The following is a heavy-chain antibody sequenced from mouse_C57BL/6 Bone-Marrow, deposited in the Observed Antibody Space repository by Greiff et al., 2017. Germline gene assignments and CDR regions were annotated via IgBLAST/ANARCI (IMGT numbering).Heavy chain of an antibody. Sequence: QVQLQQPGAELVKPGASVKVSCKASGYTFTSYWMHWVKQRPGQGLEWIGRIHPSDSDTNYNQKFKGKATLTVDKSSSTAYMQLSSLTSEDSAVYYCAMTSYCYGSSLWYFDVWGTGTTVTVSS. CDR1: GYTFTSYW. J-gene: IGHJ1*03. CDR2: IHPSDSDT. V-gene: IGHV1-74*01. CDR3: AMTSYCYGSSLWYFDV. D-gene: IGHD1-1*01.